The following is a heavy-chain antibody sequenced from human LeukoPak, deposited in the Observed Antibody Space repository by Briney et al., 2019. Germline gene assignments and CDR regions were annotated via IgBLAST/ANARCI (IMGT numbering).Heavy chain of an antibody. J-gene: IGHJ3*02. Sequence: PGGSLRLSCAASGFTVSSNYMSGVRQAPGRGVEWGSVIYSGGRTYYAASVKGRFTIARDNSKNTLYLQMNSLRAEDTAVYYCARGTDSLWFGELSCCAFDIWGQGTMVTVSS. D-gene: IGHD3-10*01. CDR1: GFTVSSNY. CDR2: IYSGGRT. V-gene: IGHV3-66*02. CDR3: ARGTDSLWFGELSCCAFDI.